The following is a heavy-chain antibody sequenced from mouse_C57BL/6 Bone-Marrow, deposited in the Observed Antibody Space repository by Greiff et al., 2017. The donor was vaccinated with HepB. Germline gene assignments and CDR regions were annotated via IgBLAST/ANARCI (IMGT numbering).Heavy chain of an antibody. D-gene: IGHD2-4*01. V-gene: IGHV1-19*01. CDR3: ARWGITTYFDV. Sequence: EVKLVESGPVLVKPGASVKMSCKASGYTFTDYYMNWVKQSHGKSLEWIGVINPYNGGTSYNQEFKGKATLTVDKSSSTAYMELNSLTSEDSAVYYCARWGITTYFDVWGTGTTVTVSS. J-gene: IGHJ1*03. CDR1: GYTFTDYY. CDR2: INPYNGGT.